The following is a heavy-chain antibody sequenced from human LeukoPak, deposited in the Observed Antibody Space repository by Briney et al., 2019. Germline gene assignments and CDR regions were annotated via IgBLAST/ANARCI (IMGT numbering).Heavy chain of an antibody. CDR1: GFTVSNYA. J-gene: IGHJ4*02. Sequence: GGSLRLSCAASGFTVSNYAMGWVRQAPEKGLEWVSGISGSSGSTYYADSVKGRFTISTDNSKNTLYLQMNSLRAEDTAVYYCYSMIVVEIRVINDYWGQGTLVTVSS. CDR3: YSMIVVEIRVINDY. CDR2: ISGSSGST. D-gene: IGHD3-22*01. V-gene: IGHV3-23*01.